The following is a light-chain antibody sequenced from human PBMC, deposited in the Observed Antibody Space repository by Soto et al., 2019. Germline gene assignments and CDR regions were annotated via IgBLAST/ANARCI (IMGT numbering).Light chain of an antibody. V-gene: IGKV3-15*01. CDR2: VVS. CDR3: QQYETWPRS. CDR1: QNVHIN. Sequence: TVMTQSPATLSVSPGDTATLSCRSSQNVHINLAWYQQKPGQAPTLLIYVVSARAPGVPARFSGTGSGTEFTLTIRNLQSEDFGVYYCQQYETWPRSFGQGTKVAIQ. J-gene: IGKJ2*03.